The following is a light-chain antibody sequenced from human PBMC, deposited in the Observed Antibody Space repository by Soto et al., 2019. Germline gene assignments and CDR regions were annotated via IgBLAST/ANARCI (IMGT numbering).Light chain of an antibody. Sequence: ILMTQTPLSLSIIPGQTASISCKSSQSLLHSDGKTYFYWYVQKAGQAPQPLIYEVSNRFSGVPERFSGSGSRTDFTLTISSLQPEDFATYYCQQSYSTPALTFGGGTKVDNK. CDR2: EVS. CDR3: QQSYSTPALT. V-gene: IGKV2D-29*01. CDR1: QSLLHSDGKTY. J-gene: IGKJ4*01.